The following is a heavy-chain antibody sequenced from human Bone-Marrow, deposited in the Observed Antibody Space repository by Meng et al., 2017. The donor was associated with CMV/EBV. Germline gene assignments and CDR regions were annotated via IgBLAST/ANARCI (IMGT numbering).Heavy chain of an antibody. D-gene: IGHD2-2*01. CDR1: GFAFSTFS. V-gene: IGHV3-21*01. Sequence: GESLKISCAASGFAFSTFSMNWVRQAPGKGLEWVSSITHDSNYLYYASSVKGRFTISRDNAKNSLFLQMNSLRAEDTAVYYCARDFGRYCSSTSCYGGAFDIWGQGTMVTVSS. J-gene: IGHJ3*02. CDR2: ITHDSNYL. CDR3: ARDFGRYCSSTSCYGGAFDI.